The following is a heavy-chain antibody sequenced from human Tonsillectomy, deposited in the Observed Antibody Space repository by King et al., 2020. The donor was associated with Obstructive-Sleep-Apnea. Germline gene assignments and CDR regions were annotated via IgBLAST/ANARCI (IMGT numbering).Heavy chain of an antibody. CDR3: ARGLTTVTPCWFDP. CDR2: MNPNSGNT. Sequence: QLVQSGAEVKKPGASVKVSCKASGYTFTSYDINWVRQATGQGLEWMGWMNPNSGNTGYAQKFQGRVTMSRNTSISTAYMELSSLSSEDTAVYYCARGLTTVTPCWFDPWGQGTLVTVSS. D-gene: IGHD4-17*01. CDR1: GYTFTSYD. V-gene: IGHV1-8*01. J-gene: IGHJ5*02.